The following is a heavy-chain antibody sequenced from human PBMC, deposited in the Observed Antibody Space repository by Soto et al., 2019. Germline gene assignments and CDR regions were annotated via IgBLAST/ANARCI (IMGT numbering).Heavy chain of an antibody. CDR2: MFYVGAT. CDR1: GGSIISGDYY. Sequence: SETLSLTCSVSGGSIISGDYYCICIRQSPWNGLELIGYMFYVGATYYNPSLKSRVTISVDTSKNQFSLKLSSVTAADTAVYHCARVVRFCSSPSCRGRNWFDPWGQGTLVTVSS. D-gene: IGHD2-2*01. CDR3: ARVVRFCSSPSCRGRNWFDP. J-gene: IGHJ5*02. V-gene: IGHV4-30-4*01.